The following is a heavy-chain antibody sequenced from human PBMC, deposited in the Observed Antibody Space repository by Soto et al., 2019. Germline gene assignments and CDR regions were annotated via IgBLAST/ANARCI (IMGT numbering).Heavy chain of an antibody. CDR1: GGTFSSYA. CDR3: ASSTVFGVIALTSMTWFDH. V-gene: IGHV1-69*13. D-gene: IGHD3-3*01. Sequence: SVKVSCKASGGTFSSYAISWVRQAPGQGLEWMGGIIPVFSATHYAQKFQGRVTISANEATKTVDLDLSSLRSDDTAVYFCASSTVFGVIALTSMTWFDHWGRGTLVTVSS. CDR2: IIPVFSAT. J-gene: IGHJ5*02.